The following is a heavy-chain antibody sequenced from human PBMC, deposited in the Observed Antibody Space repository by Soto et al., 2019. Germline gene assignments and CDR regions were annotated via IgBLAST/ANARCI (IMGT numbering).Heavy chain of an antibody. D-gene: IGHD6-13*01. CDR2: ISSSSSTI. CDR3: ARDSPYSSSWYDLNWFDP. CDR1: GFNFGSYS. V-gene: IGHV3-48*02. Sequence: WSLSLTCGASGFNFGSYSMNGVRQAPGKGLEWVSYISSSSSTIYYADSVKGRFTISRDNAKNSLYLQMNSLRDEDTAVYYCARDSPYSSSWYDLNWFDPWGQGTLVTVSS. J-gene: IGHJ5*02.